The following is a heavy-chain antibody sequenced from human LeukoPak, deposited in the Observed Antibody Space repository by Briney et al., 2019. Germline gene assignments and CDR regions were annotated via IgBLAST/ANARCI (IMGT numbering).Heavy chain of an antibody. CDR3: ARVGYYYDSSGYYYAYGMDV. CDR2: ISSSGSTI. V-gene: IGHV3-48*03. Sequence: PGGSLRLSCAASGFTFSSYEMNWVRQAPGKGREWVSYISSSGSTIYYADSVKGRFSISRDNAKNSLYLQMNSLRAEDTAVYYCARVGYYYDSSGYYYAYGMDVWGQGTTVTVSS. J-gene: IGHJ6*02. D-gene: IGHD3-22*01. CDR1: GFTFSSYE.